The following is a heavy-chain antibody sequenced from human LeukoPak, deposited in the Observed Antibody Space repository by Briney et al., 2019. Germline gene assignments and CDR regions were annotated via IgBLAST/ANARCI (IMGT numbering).Heavy chain of an antibody. J-gene: IGHJ5*02. D-gene: IGHD3-22*01. CDR1: GGSISSGIYS. Sequence: SETLSLTCAVSGGSISSGIYSWNWIRQPPGKGLEWIGYIYYSGSTYYNPSLKSRVTISVDTSKNQFSLKLSSVTAADTAVYYCARVVVVTNWFDPWGQGTLVTVSS. V-gene: IGHV4-30-4*08. CDR2: IYYSGST. CDR3: ARVVVVTNWFDP.